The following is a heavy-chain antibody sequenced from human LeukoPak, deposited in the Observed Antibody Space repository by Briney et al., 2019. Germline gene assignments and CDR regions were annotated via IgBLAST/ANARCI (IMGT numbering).Heavy chain of an antibody. D-gene: IGHD6-19*01. J-gene: IGHJ4*02. CDR3: ARDLSGGVAGYFDY. V-gene: IGHV1-18*01. Sequence: ASVKVSCKASGYTFSNYGISWVRQAPGQGLEWMGWISVYKGNTIYAQKVQGRLTMTVDTTTSTAYMELRRLGSDDTAVYYCARDLSGGVAGYFDYWGQGTLVTVSS. CDR2: ISVYKGNT. CDR1: GYTFSNYG.